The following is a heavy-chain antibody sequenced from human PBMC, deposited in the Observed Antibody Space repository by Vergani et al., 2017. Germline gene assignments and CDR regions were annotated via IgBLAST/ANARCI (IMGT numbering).Heavy chain of an antibody. CDR2: IDHTGRP. CDR3: SRVNTETNGHLYYYYYMDD. D-gene: IGHD4-11*01. Sequence: QVQLQQWGGGLLKPSETLSLTCVVNGGSFTSYHWTWIRQSPGEGLDWVGDIDHTGRPDYNPSLKSRLTMSVDKSRNQFSLTLNSVTATDTAIYFCSRVNTETNGHLYYYYYMDDWGQGTAVTVS. V-gene: IGHV4-34*01. CDR1: GGSFTSYH. J-gene: IGHJ6*03.